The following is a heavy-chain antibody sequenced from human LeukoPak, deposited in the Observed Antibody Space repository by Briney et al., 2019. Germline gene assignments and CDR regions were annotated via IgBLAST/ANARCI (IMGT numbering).Heavy chain of an antibody. CDR1: GFTFSSYA. CDR3: ASIPTYYFESSRDY. V-gene: IGHV3-23*01. CDR2: ISGSGGRT. J-gene: IGHJ4*02. D-gene: IGHD3-22*01. Sequence: PGGSLRLSCAASGFTFSSYAMSWVRQAPGKGLEWVSSISGSGGRTYYADSVKGRFTISRDNSKNTVYVQMNSLRAEDTAVYYCASIPTYYFESSRDYWGQGTLVTVSS.